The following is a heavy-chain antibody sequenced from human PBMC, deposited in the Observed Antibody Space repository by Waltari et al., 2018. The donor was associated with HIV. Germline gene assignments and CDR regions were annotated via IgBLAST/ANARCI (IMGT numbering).Heavy chain of an antibody. Sequence: EVQLVESGGGLVQPGRSLRLSCKTSGFTFGDSSMNWVRQAPGKGLQWVGFIRSKGYGGTTEYAASVKGRFTISRDDFKSIAYLQMNSLKPEDTAVYYCTKFSSGYYLADYWGQGTLVTVSS. V-gene: IGHV3-49*04. CDR3: TKFSSGYYLADY. D-gene: IGHD3-22*01. CDR1: GFTFGDSS. J-gene: IGHJ4*02. CDR2: IRSKGYGGTT.